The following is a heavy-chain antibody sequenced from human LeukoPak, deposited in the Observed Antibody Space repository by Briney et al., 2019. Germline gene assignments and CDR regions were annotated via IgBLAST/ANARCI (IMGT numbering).Heavy chain of an antibody. CDR1: GFTFSNYA. Sequence: PGGPLRLSCAASGFTFSNYAMSWVRQAPGKGLEWVSAISGSGDNTYYADSVKGRFAISRDNSKNTLYLHTNTLRAGDTAVYYCAKEKENGVSSPDAFDIWGQGTKVTVSS. J-gene: IGHJ3*02. CDR2: ISGSGDNT. CDR3: AKEKENGVSSPDAFDI. V-gene: IGHV3-23*01. D-gene: IGHD3-3*01.